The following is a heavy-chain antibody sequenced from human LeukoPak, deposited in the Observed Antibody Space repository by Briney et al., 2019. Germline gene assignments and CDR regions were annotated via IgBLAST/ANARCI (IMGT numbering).Heavy chain of an antibody. J-gene: IGHJ4*02. D-gene: IGHD3-22*01. CDR1: GFTFSDYY. CDR2: ISSSGSTI. V-gene: IGHV3-11*01. CDR3: ARDDSSGYYSIDY. Sequence: GGSLRLSCAASGFTFSDYYMSWIRQAPGKGLEWVSYISSSGSTIYYADSVKGRFTISRDNAKNSLYLQMSSLRAEDTALYYCARDDSSGYYSIDYWGQGTLVTVSS.